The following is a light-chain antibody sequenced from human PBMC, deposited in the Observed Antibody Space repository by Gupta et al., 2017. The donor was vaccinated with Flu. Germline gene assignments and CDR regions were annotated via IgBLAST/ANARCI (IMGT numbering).Light chain of an antibody. CDR1: ALPKQY. CDR2: KDS. V-gene: IGLV3-25*02. J-gene: IGLJ3*02. CDR3: QSADSSDTSWV. Sequence: SYELTQPPSVSVSPGQPARITCSGDALPKQYAYWYQQKPGQAPVLVIYKDSERPSGIPERFSGSSSGTTVTLTISGVQAEDEADYYCQSADSSDTSWVFGGGTKLTVL.